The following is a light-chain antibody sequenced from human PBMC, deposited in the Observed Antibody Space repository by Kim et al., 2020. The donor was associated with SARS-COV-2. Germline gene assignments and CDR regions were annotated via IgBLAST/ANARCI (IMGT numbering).Light chain of an antibody. J-gene: IGLJ1*01. Sequence: QSITTSCTGTSSDVGGYNYVSWYQQQPNKAPKLMIYDVSNRPSGVSNRLSGSKSGNTASLTISGLQAEDEADYYCSSYRRSITNYVFGTGTKVTVL. V-gene: IGLV2-14*03. CDR2: DVS. CDR3: SSYRRSITNYV. CDR1: SSDVGGYNY.